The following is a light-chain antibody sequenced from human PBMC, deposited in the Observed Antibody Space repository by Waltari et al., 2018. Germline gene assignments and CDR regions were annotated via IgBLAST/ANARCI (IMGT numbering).Light chain of an antibody. Sequence: QSALTQPASVSGSPGQPITISCTGTSTDIDNYNYFSWYQQHPDKTPKLMIYEVSNRPAGVSNRFSGSKSGNTASLTISGLQAADEADYYCSSYTSSSTYVGFGGGTKLTVL. CDR2: EVS. CDR1: STDIDNYNY. V-gene: IGLV2-14*01. J-gene: IGLJ2*01. CDR3: SSYTSSSTYVG.